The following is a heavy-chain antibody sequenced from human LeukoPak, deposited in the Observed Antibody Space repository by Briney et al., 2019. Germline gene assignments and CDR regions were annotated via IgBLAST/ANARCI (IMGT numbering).Heavy chain of an antibody. D-gene: IGHD3-10*01. V-gene: IGHV4-31*03. Sequence: PSQTLSLTCTVSGGSISSGGYYWSWIRQHAGKGLEWIGYIYYSGSTYYNPSLKSRVTISVDTSKNQFSLKLSSVTAADTAVYYCARDIRWFGELFPNWFDPWGQGTLVTVSS. CDR1: GGSISSGGYY. CDR3: ARDIRWFGELFPNWFDP. J-gene: IGHJ5*02. CDR2: IYYSGST.